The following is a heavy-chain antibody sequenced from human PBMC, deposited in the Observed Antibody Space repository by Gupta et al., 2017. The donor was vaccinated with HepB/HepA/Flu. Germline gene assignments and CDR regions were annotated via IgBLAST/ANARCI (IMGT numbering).Heavy chain of an antibody. CDR2: ITGRVDRT. J-gene: IGHJ3*02. CDR1: GFTFKNYA. Sequence: EVQMLESGGGLEQPGGSLRLSCAAFGFTFKNYAVTWVRQPPGKGLEWVSAITGRVDRTLYADSVKGRFTISRDNSKNILYLRMNSLRVEDTAIYYCAKDPNGDYVGAFDTWGLGTMVTVSS. V-gene: IGHV3-23*01. D-gene: IGHD4-17*01. CDR3: AKDPNGDYVGAFDT.